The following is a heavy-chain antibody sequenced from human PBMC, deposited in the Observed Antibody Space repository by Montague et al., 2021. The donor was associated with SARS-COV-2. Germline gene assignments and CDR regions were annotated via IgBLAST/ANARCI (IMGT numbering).Heavy chain of an antibody. Sequence: SETLSLTCTVSGGSIISTTSNWGWIRQPPGKGLEWIGYIYHSGNTKYNPSLKSRVSISVDTSKNQFSLRLSSVTAADTAVYYCTREYRIELWQTNWYFGLWGRGTLVTVSS. J-gene: IGHJ2*01. CDR2: IYHSGNT. CDR3: TREYRIELWQTNWYFGL. V-gene: IGHV4-61*01. D-gene: IGHD5-18*01. CDR1: GGSIISTTSN.